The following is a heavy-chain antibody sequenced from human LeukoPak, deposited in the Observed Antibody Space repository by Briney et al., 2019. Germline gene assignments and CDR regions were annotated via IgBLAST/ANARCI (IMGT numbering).Heavy chain of an antibody. CDR2: IYYSGST. CDR1: GGSISSSSYY. J-gene: IGHJ4*02. V-gene: IGHV4-39*07. CDR3: ARRGYTGIDY. Sequence: PSETLSLTCTVSGGSISSSSYYWGWIRQPPGKGLEWIGSIYYSGSTNYNPSLKSRVTISVDTSKNQFSLKLSSVTAADTAVYYCARRGYTGIDYWGQGTLVTVSS. D-gene: IGHD5-18*01.